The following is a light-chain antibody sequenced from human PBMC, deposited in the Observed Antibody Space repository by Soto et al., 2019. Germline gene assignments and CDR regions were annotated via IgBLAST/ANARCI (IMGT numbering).Light chain of an antibody. CDR1: QSFSSNY. Sequence: LSASAVSFRKGEKCTLPCRSSQSFSSNYLAWYQQRPGQVPSLLIYGASTRATGIPDRFTGSGSGTRLTCTFCRLAAAEFPVYSCLAYRVSWSFGQGTRVDIK. J-gene: IGKJ1*01. V-gene: IGKV3-20*01. CDR3: LAYRVSWS. CDR2: GAS.